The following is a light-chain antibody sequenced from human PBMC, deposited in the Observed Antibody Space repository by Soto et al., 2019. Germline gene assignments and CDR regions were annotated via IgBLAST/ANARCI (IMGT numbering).Light chain of an antibody. CDR3: QQYNIWPWT. CDR1: QSVSSN. CDR2: GAS. J-gene: IGKJ1*01. V-gene: IGKV3-15*01. Sequence: DIVMTQSPATLSVSPGERATLSCRASQSVSSNLAWYQQKPGQAPRLLIYGASTRATGIPARFSGSGSGTEFTLTISSLQSEDFAVYYCQQYNIWPWTFGQGTKV.